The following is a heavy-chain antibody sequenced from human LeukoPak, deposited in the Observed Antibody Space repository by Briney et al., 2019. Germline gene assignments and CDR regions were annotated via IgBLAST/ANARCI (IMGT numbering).Heavy chain of an antibody. CDR2: ISGSSSYI. Sequence: SGGSLRLSCAASGFIFSSYTMNWVRQAPGKGLEWVSSISGSSSYIFYADSVKGRFTISRDNAKNSLYLQMNSLRDEDTAVYYCARVKAVACDFWGQGTLVTVSS. CDR1: GFIFSSYT. D-gene: IGHD6-19*01. V-gene: IGHV3-21*01. J-gene: IGHJ4*02. CDR3: ARVKAVACDF.